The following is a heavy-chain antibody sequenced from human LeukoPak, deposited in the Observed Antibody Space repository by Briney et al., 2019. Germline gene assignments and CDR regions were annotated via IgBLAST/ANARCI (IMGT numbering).Heavy chain of an antibody. CDR2: ISYLSSHV. D-gene: IGHD3-16*01. CDR3: GRARPPLRTSSAGDL. Sequence: GGSLRLSCSASVFTFSDHDMNWVRQAPGKGLEWVSSISYLSSHVYYGDSVKGRFSISRDNAKNSLYLQMNSLGAEDTAIYYCGRARPPLRTSSAGDLWGQGILVTVSS. CDR1: VFTFSDHD. J-gene: IGHJ4*02. V-gene: IGHV3-21*01.